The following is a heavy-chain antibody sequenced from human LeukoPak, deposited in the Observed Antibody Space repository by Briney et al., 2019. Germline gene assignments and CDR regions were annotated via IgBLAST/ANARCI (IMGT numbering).Heavy chain of an antibody. Sequence: ASVKVSCKGSGNTFSGSYVHWVRQAPDQGLEWMGWIDPNSAGTNTNYAQKFQDRVTFTRDASVSAAYMELSRLTTDDTAVYYCARQHWPDKFVDFWGQGILVTVS. CDR1: GNTFSGSY. V-gene: IGHV1-2*02. J-gene: IGHJ4*02. CDR2: IDPNSAGTNT. CDR3: ARQHWPDKFVDF. D-gene: IGHD1-1*01.